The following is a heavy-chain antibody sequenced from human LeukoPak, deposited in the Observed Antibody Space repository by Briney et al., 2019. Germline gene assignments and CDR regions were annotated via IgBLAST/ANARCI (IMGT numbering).Heavy chain of an antibody. CDR2: ISAYNGNT. Sequence: ASVKVSCKASGYTFTSYGISWVRQAPGQGLEWMGWISAYNGNTNYAQKLRGRVTMTTDTSTSTAYMELRSLRSDDTAVYYCARDRLELLEQPFDPWGQGTLVTVSS. J-gene: IGHJ5*02. CDR3: ARDRLELLEQPFDP. V-gene: IGHV1-18*01. CDR1: GYTFTSYG. D-gene: IGHD1-7*01.